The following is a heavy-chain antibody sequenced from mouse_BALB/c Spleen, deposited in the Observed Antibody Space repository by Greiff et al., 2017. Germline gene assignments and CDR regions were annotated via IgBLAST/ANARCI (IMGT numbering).Heavy chain of an antibody. V-gene: IGHV1-14*01. J-gene: IGHJ3*01. Sequence: EVQLQQSGPELVKPGASVKMSCKASGYTFTSYVMHWVKQKPGQGLEWIGYINPYNDGIKYNEKFKGKATLTSDKSSSTAYMELSSLTSEDSAVYYCARGDYGSSYLFAYWGQGTLVTVSA. CDR1: GYTFTSYV. CDR2: INPYNDGI. CDR3: ARGDYGSSYLFAY. D-gene: IGHD1-1*01.